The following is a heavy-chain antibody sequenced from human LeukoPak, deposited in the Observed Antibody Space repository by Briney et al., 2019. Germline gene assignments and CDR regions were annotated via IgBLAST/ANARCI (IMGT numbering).Heavy chain of an antibody. Sequence: PSETLSLTCAVSGGSISSSNWWSWIRQPPGKGLEWIGEIYHSGSTNYNPSLKSRVTISVDKSKTQFSLKLSSVTAADTAVYYCARWVLRRCSSSWGFDPWGQGTLVTVSS. D-gene: IGHD6-13*01. J-gene: IGHJ5*02. V-gene: IGHV4-4*02. CDR1: GGSISSSNW. CDR3: ARWVLRRCSSSWGFDP. CDR2: IYHSGST.